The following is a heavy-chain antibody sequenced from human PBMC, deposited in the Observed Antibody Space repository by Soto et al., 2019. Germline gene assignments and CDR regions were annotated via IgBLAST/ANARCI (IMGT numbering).Heavy chain of an antibody. J-gene: IGHJ5*02. CDR3: ARSDDYGDYVKEGRGENWFDP. D-gene: IGHD4-17*01. V-gene: IGHV5-10-1*01. CDR1: GYSFTSYW. Sequence: GESLKISCKGSGYSFTSYWISWVRQMPGKGLEWMGRIDPSDSYTNYSPSFQGHVTISADKSISTAYLQWSSLKASDTAMYYCARSDDYGDYVKEGRGENWFDPWGQGTLVTVSS. CDR2: IDPSDSYT.